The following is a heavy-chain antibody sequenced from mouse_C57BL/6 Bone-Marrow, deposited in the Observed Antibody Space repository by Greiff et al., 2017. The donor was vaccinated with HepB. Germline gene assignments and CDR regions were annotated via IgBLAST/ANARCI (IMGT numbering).Heavy chain of an antibody. D-gene: IGHD3-2*01. V-gene: IGHV1-54*01. CDR3: ARKGNRDSAWFAY. CDR1: GYAFTNYL. Sequence: QVQLQQSGAELVRPGPSVKVSCKASGYAFTNYLIEWVKQRPGQGLEWIGVINPGSGGTNYNEKFKGKATLTADKSSSTAYMQLSSLTSEDSAVYFCARKGNRDSAWFAYWGKGTLVTVSA. J-gene: IGHJ3*01. CDR2: INPGSGGT.